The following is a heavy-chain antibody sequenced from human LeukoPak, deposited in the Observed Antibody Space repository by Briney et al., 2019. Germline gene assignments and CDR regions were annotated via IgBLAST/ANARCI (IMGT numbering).Heavy chain of an antibody. CDR2: INHSGST. J-gene: IGHJ6*02. CDR3: ASRPGDWDGLDV. CDR1: GGSFSGYY. V-gene: IGHV4-34*01. Sequence: SETLSLTCAVYGGSFSGYYWSWIRQPPGKGLEWIGEINHSGSTDYSPSLERRITMSVDKAKNQFSLTMRSVSAADTAVYYCASRPGDWDGLDVWGQGTTVTVSS. D-gene: IGHD1-26*01.